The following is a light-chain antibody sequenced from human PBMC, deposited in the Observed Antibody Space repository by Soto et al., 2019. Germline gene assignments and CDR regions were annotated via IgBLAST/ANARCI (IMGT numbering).Light chain of an antibody. Sequence: IVVTQSPATLSVSPGEGVTLSCRASQGVGSNLAWYLQRPGQAPRLLIYDASTRATGIPDRFSGSGSGTEFTLTISSLQSEDFSVYYCQQFNIWPHMLSFGGGTKLEMK. J-gene: IGKJ4*01. V-gene: IGKV3-15*01. CDR1: QGVGSN. CDR2: DAS. CDR3: QQFNIWPHMLS.